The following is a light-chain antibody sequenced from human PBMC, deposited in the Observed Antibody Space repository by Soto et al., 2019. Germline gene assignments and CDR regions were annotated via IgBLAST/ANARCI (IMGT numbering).Light chain of an antibody. V-gene: IGLV1-44*01. Sequence: QSVLTQPPSASATPGDTVTLSCSGSSSNIGSNTVNWYQQLQGTAPKLIIYNNNHRPTGVRDRFSCSKSGTSASLAISGLQSEDEDDYYCAAWDDGLSGQVFGTGTKVTVL. CDR1: SSNIGSNT. J-gene: IGLJ1*01. CDR3: AAWDDGLSGQV. CDR2: NNN.